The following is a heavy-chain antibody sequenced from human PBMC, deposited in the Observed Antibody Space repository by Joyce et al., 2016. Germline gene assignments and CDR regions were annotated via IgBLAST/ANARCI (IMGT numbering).Heavy chain of an antibody. D-gene: IGHD2-2*01. Sequence: QVQLVESGGGVAQPGRSLRLSCAASGFTFNRYAMQWVRQTPGTGLEWVAVISPDGSKKFYSDSVKDRFIISRENSNKMVFVQMNSLRVEDTGVYYCARSPSNSWHTFDSWGQGTLVSVSS. V-gene: IGHV3-30-3*01. CDR3: ARSPSNSWHTFDS. CDR2: ISPDGSKK. J-gene: IGHJ4*02. CDR1: GFTFNRYA.